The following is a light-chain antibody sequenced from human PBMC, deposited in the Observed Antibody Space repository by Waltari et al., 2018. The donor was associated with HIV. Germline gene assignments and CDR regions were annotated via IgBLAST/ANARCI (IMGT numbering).Light chain of an antibody. CDR3: QFFDRHTEVV. CDR1: SGSIAAYL. V-gene: IGLV6-57*01. Sequence: FMLQQPHSVSESPGKTVTISCTRSSGSIAAYLVQWYQQRQGSSPTSVIYEHDQRPSGVPDRFSGSIDISSNSASLIISGLKTEDEAEYFCQFFDRHTEVVFGGWTKLTVL. J-gene: IGLJ2*01. CDR2: EHD.